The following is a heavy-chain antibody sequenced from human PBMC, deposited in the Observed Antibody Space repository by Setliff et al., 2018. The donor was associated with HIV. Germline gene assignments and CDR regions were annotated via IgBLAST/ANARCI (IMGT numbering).Heavy chain of an antibody. CDR3: GRQVPVPGVAVTPIDY. D-gene: IGHD3-22*01. CDR2: IFYTGST. Sequence: SETLSLTCTVSGGFISSYYWTWLRQFPGKGLEWIGFIFYTGSTTYNPSLNSRVTILVDTSKNQFSLKLSSVTAADTAVYYCGRQVPVPGVAVTPIDYWGQGTLVTVSS. CDR1: GGFISSYY. J-gene: IGHJ4*02. V-gene: IGHV4-59*08.